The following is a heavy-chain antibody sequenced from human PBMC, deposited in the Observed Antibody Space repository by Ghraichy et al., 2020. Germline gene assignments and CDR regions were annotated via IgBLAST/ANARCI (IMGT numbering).Heavy chain of an antibody. CDR3: AKGQWLVLGRSPATYYYYGMDV. CDR1: GFTFDDYA. CDR2: ISWNSGSI. D-gene: IGHD6-19*01. Sequence: GGSLRLSCAASGFTFDDYAMHWVRQAPGKGLEWVSGISWNSGSIGYADSVKGRFTISRDNAKNSLYLQMNSLRAEDTALYYCAKGQWLVLGRSPATYYYYGMDVWGQGTTVTVSS. J-gene: IGHJ6*02. V-gene: IGHV3-9*01.